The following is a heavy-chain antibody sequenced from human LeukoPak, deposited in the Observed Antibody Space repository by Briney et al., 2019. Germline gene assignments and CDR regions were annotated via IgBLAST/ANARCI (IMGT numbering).Heavy chain of an antibody. J-gene: IGHJ5*02. Sequence: GGSLRLSCAASGFTFSSYAMTWVRQAPGKGLEWVSSFSGSGGRTYYADSVKGRFTISRDNSKNSLYLQMNSLRAEDTAVYYCAKDHTSGSYCPWGHGTLVTVSS. CDR3: AKDHTSGSYCP. CDR1: GFTFSSYA. CDR2: FSGSGGRT. V-gene: IGHV3-23*01. D-gene: IGHD1-26*01.